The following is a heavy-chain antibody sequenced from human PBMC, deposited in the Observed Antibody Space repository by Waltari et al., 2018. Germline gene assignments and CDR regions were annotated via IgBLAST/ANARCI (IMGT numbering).Heavy chain of an antibody. CDR3: ARGYDFWSGYYEVALRYEVYYFDY. D-gene: IGHD3-3*01. V-gene: IGHV3-7*01. CDR1: GFTFSSSW. CDR2: IKQDGSEK. J-gene: IGHJ4*02. Sequence: EVQLVESGGGLVQPGGSLRLSCAASGFTFSSSWMSWVRQAPGKGLEWVANIKQDGSEKYYVDSVKGRFTISRDNAKNSLYLQMNSLRAEDTAVYYCARGYDFWSGYYEVALRYEVYYFDYWGQGTLVTVSS.